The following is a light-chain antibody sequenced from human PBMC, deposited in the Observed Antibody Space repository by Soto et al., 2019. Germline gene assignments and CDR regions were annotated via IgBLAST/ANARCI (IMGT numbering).Light chain of an antibody. CDR2: DVT. Sequence: QSALTQPRSVSGSPGQSVTISCTGTSSDVGGYNYVSWYEQHPVKAPKLMIYDVTKRPSGVPDRFSGSKSGNTASLTISGLQDEDEADYYCCSYAGSYTWVFATGTKLTV. J-gene: IGLJ1*01. CDR1: SSDVGGYNY. V-gene: IGLV2-11*01. CDR3: CSYAGSYTWV.